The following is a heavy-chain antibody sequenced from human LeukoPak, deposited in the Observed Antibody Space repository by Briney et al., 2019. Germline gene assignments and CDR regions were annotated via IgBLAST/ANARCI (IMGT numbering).Heavy chain of an antibody. CDR1: GYTFTSYG. D-gene: IGHD2-2*01. CDR3: ARVGLHIVVVPAAISYYYYYMDV. Sequence: ASVKVSCKASGYTFTSYGISWVRQAAGQGLEWMGWISAYNGNTNYAQKLQGRVTMTTDTSTSTAYMELRSLRSDDTAVYYCARVGLHIVVVPAAISYYYYYMDVWGKGTTVTVSS. V-gene: IGHV1-18*01. J-gene: IGHJ6*03. CDR2: ISAYNGNT.